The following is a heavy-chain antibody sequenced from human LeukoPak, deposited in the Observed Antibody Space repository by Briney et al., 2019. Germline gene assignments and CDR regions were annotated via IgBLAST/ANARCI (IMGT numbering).Heavy chain of an antibody. CDR1: GGSVSSGSYY. D-gene: IGHD2-2*01. CDR2: IYYSGST. CDR3: ARDLRGYCSSTSCYGEAYFDY. J-gene: IGHJ4*02. Sequence: SETLSLTCTVSGGSVSSGSYYWSWIRQPPGKGLEWMGYIYYSGSTNYNPSLKSRVTISVDTSKNQFSLKLSSVTAADTAVYYCARDLRGYCSSTSCYGEAYFDYWGQGTLVTVSS. V-gene: IGHV4-61*01.